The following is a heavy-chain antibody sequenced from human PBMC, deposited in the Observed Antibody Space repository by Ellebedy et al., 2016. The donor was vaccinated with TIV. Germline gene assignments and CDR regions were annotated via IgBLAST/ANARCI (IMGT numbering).Heavy chain of an antibody. D-gene: IGHD4-17*01. V-gene: IGHV1-69*04. CDR1: GGTFSSYA. CDR2: IIPILGIA. J-gene: IGHJ4*02. Sequence: AASVKDSCKASGGTFSSYAISWVRQAPGQGLEWMGRIIPILGIANYAQKFQGRVTITADKSTSTAYMELSNLRSEDTAVYYCARDRDGDPLDYWGQGTLVTVSS. CDR3: ARDRDGDPLDY.